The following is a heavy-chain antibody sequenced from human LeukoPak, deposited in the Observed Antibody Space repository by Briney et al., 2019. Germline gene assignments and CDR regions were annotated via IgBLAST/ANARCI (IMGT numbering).Heavy chain of an antibody. CDR1: GGTFSSYA. CDR2: IIPIFGTA. Sequence: SVTLSCTASGGTFSSYAISWVRQAPGQGLEWMGGIIPIFGTANYAQTFQRRVTITPDESTSTAYMELSSLRSEDTAVYYCARESSGSRPQYWGQGTLVTVSS. V-gene: IGHV1-69*01. J-gene: IGHJ4*02. CDR3: ARESSGSRPQY. D-gene: IGHD1-26*01.